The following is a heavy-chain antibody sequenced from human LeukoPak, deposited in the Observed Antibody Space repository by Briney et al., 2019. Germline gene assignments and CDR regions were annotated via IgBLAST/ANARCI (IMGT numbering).Heavy chain of an antibody. J-gene: IGHJ4*02. CDR1: GFTFSTYE. V-gene: IGHV3-48*03. CDR2: ISGSGSTI. Sequence: PGGSLRLSCAASGFTFSTYEMNWVRQAPGKGPEGLEWVSYISGSGSTIYYADSVKGRFTISRDNSKNTLYLQMNSLRAEDTAVYYCARVTPPRYSGQKYYDSSGYRDYWGQGTLVTVSS. CDR3: ARVTPPRYSGQKYYDSSGYRDY. D-gene: IGHD3-22*01.